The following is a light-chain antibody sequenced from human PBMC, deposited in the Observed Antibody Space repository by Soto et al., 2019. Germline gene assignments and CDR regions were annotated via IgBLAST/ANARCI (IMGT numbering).Light chain of an antibody. CDR3: QQYGSSPLT. J-gene: IGKJ4*01. V-gene: IGKV3-20*01. CDR2: GAS. CDR1: QSVSSSY. Sequence: EIVLTQSPGTLSLSPGERATLSCRASQSVSSSYLARYQQKPGQAPRLLIYGASSTATGIPDWFSGSGSGTDLTLTTGRLETEDFAVYYWQQYGSSPLTFGGGTKVEIK.